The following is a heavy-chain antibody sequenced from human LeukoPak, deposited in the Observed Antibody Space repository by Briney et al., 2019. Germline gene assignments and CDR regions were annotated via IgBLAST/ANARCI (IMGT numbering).Heavy chain of an antibody. CDR1: GGSISSGSYY. Sequence: PSETLSLTRTVSGGSISSGSYYWSWIRQPPGKGLEWIGEINHSGSTNFNPSLKSRVTISVDTSKNQFSLKLSSVTAADTAVYYCARRKKLSPIYWYFDLWGRGTLVTVSS. CDR3: ARRKKLSPIYWYFDL. CDR2: INHSGST. J-gene: IGHJ2*01. D-gene: IGHD1-7*01. V-gene: IGHV4-39*07.